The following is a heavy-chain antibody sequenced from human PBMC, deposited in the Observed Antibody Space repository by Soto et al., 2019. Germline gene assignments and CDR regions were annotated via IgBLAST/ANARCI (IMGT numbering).Heavy chain of an antibody. D-gene: IGHD5-12*01. CDR3: ARYNGYDAAPPDY. Sequence: EVQLVESGGGLVKPGGSLRLSCAASGFTFSTCSMNWVRQAPGKGLEWVSSISSSSSNIYYADSLKGRFTISRDKAKNSLYLQMNSLRADDTAVYYCARYNGYDAAPPDYWGQGTLVTVSS. J-gene: IGHJ4*02. CDR2: ISSSSSNI. V-gene: IGHV3-21*02. CDR1: GFTFSTCS.